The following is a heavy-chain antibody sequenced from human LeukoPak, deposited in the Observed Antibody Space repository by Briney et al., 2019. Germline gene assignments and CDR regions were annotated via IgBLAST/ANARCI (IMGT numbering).Heavy chain of an antibody. J-gene: IGHJ4*02. Sequence: ASVKVSCKASGYTFTSYAMHWVRQAPGQRLEWMGWINAGNGKTKYSQKFQGGVTMTRDTSANTAYMELRSLRSEDTAVYYCARDYRIAAAGTPFDSWGQGTLVTVSS. CDR2: INAGNGKT. V-gene: IGHV1-3*01. D-gene: IGHD6-13*01. CDR3: ARDYRIAAAGTPFDS. CDR1: GYTFTSYA.